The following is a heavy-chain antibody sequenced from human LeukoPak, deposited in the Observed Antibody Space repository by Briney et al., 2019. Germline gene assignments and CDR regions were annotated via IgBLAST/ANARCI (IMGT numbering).Heavy chain of an antibody. J-gene: IGHJ4*02. Sequence: GGSLRLSCAASGFTFSRSWMGWVRQAPGKGLEWVANIKQDGTSKYYVDSVMGRFTTSRDNAENSVYLQMNSLSAGDTAVYYCARHGDYCFDLWGPGTRVTVSS. D-gene: IGHD2-21*01. CDR3: ARHGDYCFDL. CDR2: IKQDGTSK. CDR1: GFTFSRSW. V-gene: IGHV3-7*02.